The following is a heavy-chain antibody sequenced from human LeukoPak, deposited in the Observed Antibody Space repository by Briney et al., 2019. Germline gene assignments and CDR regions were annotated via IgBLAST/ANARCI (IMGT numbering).Heavy chain of an antibody. CDR3: AKDVYSSSDGYFDY. CDR2: ISGSGGST. Sequence: GGSLRLSCAASGFTFSSYAMSWVRQAPGKGLEWASAISGSGGSTYYADSVKGRFTISRDNSKNTLYLQMNSLRAEDTAVYYCAKDVYSSSDGYFDYWGQGTLVTVSS. CDR1: GFTFSSYA. V-gene: IGHV3-23*01. D-gene: IGHD6-6*01. J-gene: IGHJ4*02.